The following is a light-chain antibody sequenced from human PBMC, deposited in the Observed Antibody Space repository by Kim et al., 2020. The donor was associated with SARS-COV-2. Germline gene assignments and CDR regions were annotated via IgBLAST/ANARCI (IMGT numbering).Light chain of an antibody. J-gene: IGLJ1*01. CDR3: NPRDSSGNPLYV. V-gene: IGLV3-19*01. CDR1: SLRSYY. CDR2: GKN. Sequence: SSELTQDPAVSVALGQTVRITCQGDSLRSYYASWYQQKPGQAPVLVIYGKNNRPSGIPDRFSGSSSGNTASLTFTGAQAEDEADYYCNPRDSSGNPLYVFGTGTKVTVL.